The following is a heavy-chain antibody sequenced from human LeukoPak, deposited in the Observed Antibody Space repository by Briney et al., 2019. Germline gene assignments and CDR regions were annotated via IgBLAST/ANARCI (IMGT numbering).Heavy chain of an antibody. CDR2: IWYDGNNK. V-gene: IGHV3-33*01. Sequence: GGSLRLSCAASGFTFSSYGMHWVRKAPGKGLEWVAVIWYDGNNKDYADSVKGRFTISRDNSKNTLYVQMNSLRAEDTAVYYCARGTTFDPSRPIDYWGQGTLVTVSS. CDR1: GFTFSSYG. CDR3: ARGTTFDPSRPIDY. J-gene: IGHJ4*02. D-gene: IGHD3-9*01.